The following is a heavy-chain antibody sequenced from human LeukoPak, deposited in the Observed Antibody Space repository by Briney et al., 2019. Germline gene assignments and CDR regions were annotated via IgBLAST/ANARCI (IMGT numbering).Heavy chain of an antibody. CDR2: IYHSGST. D-gene: IGHD1-26*01. CDR3: ARGTDLGYSD. J-gene: IGHJ4*02. V-gene: IGHV4-38-2*02. CDR1: GYSISSGYY. Sequence: SETLSLTCTVSGYSISSGYYWGWLRQPPGKGLEWVGSIYHSGSTYYNPSLKSRATISVDTTKNQCSMQMSSVTAATTAVYYCARGTDLGYSDWGQGTLVTVSS.